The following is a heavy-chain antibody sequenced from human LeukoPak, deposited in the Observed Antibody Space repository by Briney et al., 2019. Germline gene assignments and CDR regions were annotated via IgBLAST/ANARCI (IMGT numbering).Heavy chain of an antibody. CDR2: INPSGGST. D-gene: IGHD1-20*01. Sequence: GASVKVSCKASGYTFTNYYMHWVRQAPGQGLEWMGLINPSGGSTDYAQKFQGRVTMTRDTSTSTVYMELSSLRSEDTAVYYCARGITGTEGVYWGQGTLVTVSS. CDR3: ARGITGTEGVY. CDR1: GYTFTNYY. V-gene: IGHV1-46*01. J-gene: IGHJ4*02.